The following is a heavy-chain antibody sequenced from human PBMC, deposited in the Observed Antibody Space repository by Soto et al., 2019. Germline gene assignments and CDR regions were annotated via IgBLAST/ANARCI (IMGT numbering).Heavy chain of an antibody. V-gene: IGHV3-9*01. Sequence: GGSLRLSCVGSGFTFDEYAMHWVRQAPGKGLEWVSSITWNGVNIGYADSVKGRFTISRDNAKKSLYLQMNSLRAEDTAVYYCARGYTGYCSGGTCYWFDPWGQGTLVTVSS. D-gene: IGHD2-15*01. CDR2: ITWNGVNI. CDR1: GFTFDEYA. CDR3: ARGYTGYCSGGTCYWFDP. J-gene: IGHJ5*02.